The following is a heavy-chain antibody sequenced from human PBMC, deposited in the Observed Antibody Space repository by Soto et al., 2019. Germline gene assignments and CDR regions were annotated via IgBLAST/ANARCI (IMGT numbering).Heavy chain of an antibody. CDR1: GYTFTGYY. D-gene: IGHD2-2*01. Sequence: ASVKVSCKASGYTFTGYYMHWVRQAPGQGLEWMGWINPNSGGTNYAQKFQGRVTMTRDTSISTAYMELSRLRSDDTAVYYCARVGHCSSTSCYGVHWYYYYYGMDVWGQGTTVTVSS. CDR2: INPNSGGT. J-gene: IGHJ6*02. V-gene: IGHV1-2*02. CDR3: ARVGHCSSTSCYGVHWYYYYYGMDV.